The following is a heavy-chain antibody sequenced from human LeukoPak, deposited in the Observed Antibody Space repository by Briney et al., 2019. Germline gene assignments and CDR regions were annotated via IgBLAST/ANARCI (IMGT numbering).Heavy chain of an antibody. D-gene: IGHD4-17*01. CDR2: ISTSSYK. Sequence: GTLRLSCAASGFTFRRYDINCVREAPGKGLGWVSSISTSSYKYYADSVKGRFTISRYNAKNSLYLQINSLRAEDTAVYYCATTGAPSHYYFYGMDVWGQGTTVTVSS. J-gene: IGHJ6*02. CDR1: GFTFRRYD. V-gene: IGHV3-21*01. CDR3: ATTGAPSHYYFYGMDV.